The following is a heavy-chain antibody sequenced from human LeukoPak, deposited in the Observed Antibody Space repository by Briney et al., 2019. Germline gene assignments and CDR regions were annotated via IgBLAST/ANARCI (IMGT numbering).Heavy chain of an antibody. CDR1: GGTFSSYA. D-gene: IGHD6-6*01. J-gene: IGHJ6*03. V-gene: IGHV1-69*01. Sequence: SVKVSCKASGGTFSSYAISWVRQAPGQGLEWMGGIIPIFGTANYAQKFQGRVTITADESTSTAYMELSSLRSEDTAVYYCARAYSSSSDYYYYYMDVWGKGTTVTVSS. CDR2: IIPIFGTA. CDR3: ARAYSSSSDYYYYYMDV.